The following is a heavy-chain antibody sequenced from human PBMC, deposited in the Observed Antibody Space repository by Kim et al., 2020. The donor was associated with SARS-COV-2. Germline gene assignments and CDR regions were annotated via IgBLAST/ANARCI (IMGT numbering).Heavy chain of an antibody. CDR3: ARDRQLVMNY. J-gene: IGHJ4*02. CDR2: IWYDGSNK. V-gene: IGHV3-33*01. D-gene: IGHD3-9*01. Sequence: GGSLRLSCAASGFTFISYGMHWVRQAPGKGLGWVAGIWYDGSNKYYADSVKGRFTISRDNSKNTRYLNMNSQSAEATAVYYCARDRQLVMNYWGQGTLVTVSS. CDR1: GFTFISYG.